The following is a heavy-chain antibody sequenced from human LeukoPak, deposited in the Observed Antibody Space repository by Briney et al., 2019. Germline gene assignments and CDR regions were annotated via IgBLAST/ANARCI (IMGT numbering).Heavy chain of an antibody. J-gene: IGHJ4*02. CDR1: GFTFSSYA. V-gene: IGHV3-23*01. CDR3: AKERRERQPGSGYYYVYFDY. Sequence: GGSLGPSCAASGFTFSSYAMSWGRQAPGKGAEGGSAISGSGDRTYYADSVKGRFTISRDNSKNTLYLQMNSLRAEDTAVYYGAKERRERQPGSGYYYVYFDYWGRGTLVTVS. D-gene: IGHD3-22*01. CDR2: ISGSGDRT.